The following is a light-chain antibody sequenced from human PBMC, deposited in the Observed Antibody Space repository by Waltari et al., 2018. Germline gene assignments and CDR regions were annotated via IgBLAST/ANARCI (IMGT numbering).Light chain of an antibody. CDR2: DVS. CDR3: CSYAGSYTYV. V-gene: IGLV2-11*01. CDR1: TSAVGGYHY. Sequence: QSALTQPRSVSGSPGQSVTISCTGTTSAVGGYHYVSWFQQHPGTAPKPIIYDVSERPSGVPDRFSGSKSDNTASLTISGLQAEDEADYYCCSYAGSYTYVFGSGTKVTVL. J-gene: IGLJ1*01.